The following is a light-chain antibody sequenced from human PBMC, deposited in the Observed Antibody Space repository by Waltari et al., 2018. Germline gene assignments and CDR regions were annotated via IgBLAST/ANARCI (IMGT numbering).Light chain of an antibody. J-gene: IGKJ1*01. Sequence: DIVMPQSPDSLAMSLGERTTINCKSSQSVLYDSNNKNYLAWYQQKLGQPPKLLIYWASTRESGVPDRFSGSGSGTDFTLTIGSLQAEDVAVYYCQQYYSSPPTFGPGTAVEI. V-gene: IGKV4-1*01. CDR1: QSVLYDSNNKNY. CDR2: WAS. CDR3: QQYYSSPPT.